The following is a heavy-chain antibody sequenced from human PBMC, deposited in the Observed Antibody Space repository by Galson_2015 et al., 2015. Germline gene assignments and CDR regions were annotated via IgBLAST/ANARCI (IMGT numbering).Heavy chain of an antibody. D-gene: IGHD3-22*01. V-gene: IGHV3-7*03. CDR2: IKQDGSEK. CDR1: GFTFSSYW. J-gene: IGHJ4*02. CDR3: ARVGSGYYYYFDY. Sequence: SLRLSCAASGFTFSSYWMSWVRQAPGKGLEWVANIKQDGSEKYYVDSVKGRFTISRDNAKNSLYLQMNSLRAEDTAVYYCARVGSGYYYYFDYWGQGILVTVSS.